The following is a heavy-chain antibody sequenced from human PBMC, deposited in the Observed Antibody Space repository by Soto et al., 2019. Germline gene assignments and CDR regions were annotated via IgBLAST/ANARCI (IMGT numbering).Heavy chain of an antibody. CDR2: INAGNGNT. D-gene: IGHD6-19*01. Sequence: ASVKVSCKASGYTFTSYAMHWVRQAPGQRLEWMGWINAGNGNTKYSQKFQGRVTITRDTSASTAYMELSSLRSEDTAVYYCARHVQWLVTFDYWGQGTLVTVSS. CDR3: ARHVQWLVTFDY. V-gene: IGHV1-3*01. J-gene: IGHJ4*02. CDR1: GYTFTSYA.